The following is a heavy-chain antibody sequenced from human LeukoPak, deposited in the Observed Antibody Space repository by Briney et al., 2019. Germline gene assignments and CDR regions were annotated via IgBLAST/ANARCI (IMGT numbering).Heavy chain of an antibody. J-gene: IGHJ5*02. CDR1: GGSISSSSYY. CDR3: ARFGSGGYHWFDP. D-gene: IGHD3-10*01. CDR2: IYYSGST. V-gene: IGHV4-39*01. Sequence: SETLSLTCTVSGGSISSSSYYWGWIRQPPGKGLEWIGSIYYSGSTYYNPSLKSRVTISVDTSKNQFSLKLSSVTAADTAVYYCARFGSGGYHWFDPGGQRTLVTVHS.